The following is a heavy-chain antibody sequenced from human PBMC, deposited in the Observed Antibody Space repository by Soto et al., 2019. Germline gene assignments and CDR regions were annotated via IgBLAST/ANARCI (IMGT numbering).Heavy chain of an antibody. V-gene: IGHV3-30*18. J-gene: IGHJ6*02. D-gene: IGHD3-22*01. CDR2: ISYGGNNK. CDR1: GFTFSAHG. Sequence: MYLVESGGGVVQPGTSLSLSCSASGFTFSAHGMHWVRQAPGKGLELVAAISYGGNNKYYADSVKGRLTFSRDNSKNTLYLQMNALRPEDTAVYYCAKDRDAGYSDSREGFYGLDVWGQGTTVTVSS. CDR3: AKDRDAGYSDSREGFYGLDV.